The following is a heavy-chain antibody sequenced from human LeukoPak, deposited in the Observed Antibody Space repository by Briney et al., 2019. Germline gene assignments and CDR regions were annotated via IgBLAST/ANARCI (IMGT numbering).Heavy chain of an antibody. CDR2: ISAYNGNT. J-gene: IGHJ3*02. Sequence: GASVKVSCKASGYTFTSYGISWVRQAPGQGLEWMGWISAYNGNTNYAQKLQGRVTMTTDTSTSTAYMELRSLRSDDTAVYYCAREGLYDSSGYRGVNDAFDIWGQGTMVTVSS. V-gene: IGHV1-18*01. CDR1: GYTFTSYG. D-gene: IGHD3-22*01. CDR3: AREGLYDSSGYRGVNDAFDI.